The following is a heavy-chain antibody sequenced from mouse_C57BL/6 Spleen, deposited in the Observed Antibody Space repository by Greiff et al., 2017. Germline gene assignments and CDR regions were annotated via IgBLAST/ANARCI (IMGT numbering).Heavy chain of an antibody. CDR3: ATLTGTLAWFAY. Sequence: EVQLQQSGPELVKPGASVKIPCKASGYTFTDYNMDWVKQSHGKDLEWIGDINPNHGGNIYNQKFKSKATLTVDKSSSTAYMELRSLTSEDTAVYYCATLTGTLAWFAYWGQGTLVTVSA. CDR2: INPNHGGN. CDR1: GYTFTDYN. J-gene: IGHJ3*01. V-gene: IGHV1-18*01. D-gene: IGHD4-1*01.